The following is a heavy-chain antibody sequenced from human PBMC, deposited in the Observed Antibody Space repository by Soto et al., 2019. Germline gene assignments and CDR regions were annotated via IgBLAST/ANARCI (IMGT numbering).Heavy chain of an antibody. Sequence: GESLKIFCKGSGYSFTSYWISWVRQMPGKGLEWMGRIDPSDSYTNYSPSFQGHVTISADKSISTAYLQWSSLKASDTAMYYCATPRNGDYGYYGMDVWGQGTTVTVS. D-gene: IGHD4-17*01. V-gene: IGHV5-10-1*01. CDR3: ATPRNGDYGYYGMDV. CDR1: GYSFTSYW. CDR2: IDPSDSYT. J-gene: IGHJ6*02.